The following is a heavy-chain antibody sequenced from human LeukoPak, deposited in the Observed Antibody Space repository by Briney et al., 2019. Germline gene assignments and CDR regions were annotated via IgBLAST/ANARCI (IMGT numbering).Heavy chain of an antibody. CDR3: ARDSSGSSDY. V-gene: IGHV3-74*01. CDR2: VNSDGSST. J-gene: IGHJ4*02. Sequence: PGGSLRLSCSASGFTFSSYWMLWVRQAPGKGLVWVSRVNSDGSSTGYADSVKGRFTISRDNAKNTLYLQLNSLRAEDTALYYCARDSSGSSDYWGQGTLVTVSS. CDR1: GFTFSSYW. D-gene: IGHD3-22*01.